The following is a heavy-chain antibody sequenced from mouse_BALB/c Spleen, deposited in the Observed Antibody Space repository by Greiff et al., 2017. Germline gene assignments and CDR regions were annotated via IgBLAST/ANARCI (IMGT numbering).Heavy chain of an antibody. J-gene: IGHJ4*01. D-gene: IGHD2-14*01. CDR3: TRSGRYEGMDY. CDR1: GYTFTSYW. Sequence: QVQLQQPGAELVRPGASGKLSCKASGYTFTSYWINWVKQRPGQGLEWIGNIYPSDSYTNYNQKFKDKATLTVDKSSSTAYMQLSSPTSEDSAVYYCTRSGRYEGMDYWGQGTSVTVSS. V-gene: IGHV1-69*02. CDR2: IYPSDSYT.